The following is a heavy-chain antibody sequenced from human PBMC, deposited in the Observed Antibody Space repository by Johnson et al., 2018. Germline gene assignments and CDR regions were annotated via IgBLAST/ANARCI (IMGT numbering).Heavy chain of an antibody. D-gene: IGHD6-19*01. CDR2: ISYDGSNK. Sequence: QVQLVQSGGGVVQPGRSLRLSCAASGFTFSSYGMHWVRQAPGKGLEWVAVISYDGSNKYYADSVKGRFTISRDNSKTTLYLQMNSLRAEDTAVYYCAKTREAVEYYGMDVWGQGTTVTVSS. CDR3: AKTREAVEYYGMDV. V-gene: IGHV3-30*18. CDR1: GFTFSSYG. J-gene: IGHJ6*02.